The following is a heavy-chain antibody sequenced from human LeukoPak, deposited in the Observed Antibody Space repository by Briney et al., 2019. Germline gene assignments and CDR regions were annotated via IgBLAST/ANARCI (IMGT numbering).Heavy chain of an antibody. V-gene: IGHV3-11*06. CDR3: ARDTWPIDY. Sequence: GGSLRLSCAASGFTFSDYYMSWIRQAPGKGLEWVSYISSSSSYTNYADSVKGRFTISRDNGKNSLYLQMNGLRAEDTAVYYCARDTWPIDYWGQGTLVTVSS. D-gene: IGHD3-16*01. CDR2: ISSSSSYT. CDR1: GFTFSDYY. J-gene: IGHJ4*02.